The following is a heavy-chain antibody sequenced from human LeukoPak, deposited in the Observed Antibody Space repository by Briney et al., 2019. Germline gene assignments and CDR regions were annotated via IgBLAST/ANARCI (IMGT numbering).Heavy chain of an antibody. Sequence: GGSLRLSCAASGFTFSSYGMHWVRQAPGKGLEWVAVIWYGGSNKYYGDSVKGRFTISRDNSRNTLYLQMTSLRAEDTAVYYCARDPAFGALDIWGQGTMVTVSS. CDR3: ARDPAFGALDI. V-gene: IGHV3-33*01. J-gene: IGHJ3*02. CDR2: IWYGGSNK. D-gene: IGHD3-16*01. CDR1: GFTFSSYG.